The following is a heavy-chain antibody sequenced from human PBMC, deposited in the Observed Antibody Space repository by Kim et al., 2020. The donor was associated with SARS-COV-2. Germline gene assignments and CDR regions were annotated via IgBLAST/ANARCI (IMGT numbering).Heavy chain of an antibody. CDR3: AREGTATLRGAFDI. D-gene: IGHD4-17*01. J-gene: IGHJ3*02. Sequence: YVDSVKGRFTDSRDNAKNSLYRQMNSLRAEDMAVYYCAREGTATLRGAFDIWGQGTMVTVSS. V-gene: IGHV3-7*03.